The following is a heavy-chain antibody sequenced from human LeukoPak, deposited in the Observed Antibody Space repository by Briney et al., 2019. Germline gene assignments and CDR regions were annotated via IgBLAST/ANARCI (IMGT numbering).Heavy chain of an antibody. CDR1: GFTFSSYM. D-gene: IGHD3-10*01. CDR3: AGGQWFGDLLFG. J-gene: IGHJ4*02. Sequence: PGGSLRLSCAASGFTFSSYMMNWVRQAPGKGLEWVSYISSSSGTMYYTDSVKGRFTISRDNAKNSLYLQMNSLRAEDTAVYYCAGGQWFGDLLFGWGQGTLVTVS. CDR2: ISSSSGTM. V-gene: IGHV3-48*01.